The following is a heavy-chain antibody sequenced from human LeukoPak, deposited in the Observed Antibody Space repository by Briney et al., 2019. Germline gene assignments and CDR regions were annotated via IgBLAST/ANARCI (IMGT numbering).Heavy chain of an antibody. J-gene: IGHJ3*02. CDR1: GFTFSNAW. CDR3: TTGAKLYDSSPYDAFDI. V-gene: IGHV3-15*01. CDR2: IKSKTDGGTT. D-gene: IGHD3-22*01. Sequence: GGSLRLSCAASGFTFSNAWMSWARQAPGKGLEWVGRIKSKTDGGTTDYAAPVKGRFTISRDDSKNTLYLQVNSLKTEDTAVYYCTTGAKLYDSSPYDAFDIWGQGTMVTVSS.